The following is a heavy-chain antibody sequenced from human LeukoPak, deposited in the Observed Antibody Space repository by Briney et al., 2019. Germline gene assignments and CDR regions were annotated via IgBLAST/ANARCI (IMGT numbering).Heavy chain of an antibody. V-gene: IGHV4-38-2*01. Sequence: KPSETLSLTCAVSGYAISSGYYWGWIRQPPGKGLEWIGSIYHSGSTYYNPSLKSRVTISVDTSKNQFSLKLSSVTAADTAVYYCPRIAAAGSFYYYYYYMDVWGKGTTVTVSS. CDR1: GYAISSGYY. J-gene: IGHJ6*03. CDR3: PRIAAAGSFYYYYYYMDV. D-gene: IGHD6-13*01. CDR2: IYHSGST.